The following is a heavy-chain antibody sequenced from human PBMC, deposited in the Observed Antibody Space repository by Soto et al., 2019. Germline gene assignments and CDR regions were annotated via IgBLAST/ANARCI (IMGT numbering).Heavy chain of an antibody. CDR2: IIPINGMA. V-gene: IGHV1-69*02. CDR3: ASTPWVQLYPIYMDV. J-gene: IGHJ6*03. CDR1: GGTFSSYT. Sequence: QVQLVQSGAEVKKPGSSVKVSCTASGGTFSSYTINWVRQAPGQGLEWMGRIIPINGMANYAQKFQGRVTITADKSTSTAYMELSSLRSEDTALYYCASTPWVQLYPIYMDVWGKGTTVTVSS. D-gene: IGHD2-8*01.